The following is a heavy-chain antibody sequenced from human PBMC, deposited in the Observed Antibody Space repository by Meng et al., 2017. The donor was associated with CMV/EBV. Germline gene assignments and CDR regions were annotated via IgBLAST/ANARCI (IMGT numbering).Heavy chain of an antibody. CDR3: ARAYCSSTSCYIGWFDP. CDR1: GGSISSSSYY. V-gene: IGHV4-39*07. Sequence: ESLKISCTVSGGSISSSSYYWGRIRQPPGKGLEWIGSIYYSGSTYYNPSLKSRVTISVDTSKNQFSLKLSSVTAADTAVYYCARAYCSSTSCYIGWFDPWGQGTLVTVSS. D-gene: IGHD2-2*02. J-gene: IGHJ5*02. CDR2: IYYSGST.